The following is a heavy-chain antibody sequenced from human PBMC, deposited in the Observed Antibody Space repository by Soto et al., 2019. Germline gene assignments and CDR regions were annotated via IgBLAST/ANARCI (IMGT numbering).Heavy chain of an antibody. J-gene: IGHJ4*02. CDR3: ARGYRQSGDSSSWVFDY. Sequence: QVQLRESGPGLVKPSQTLSLTCTVSGGSINSGGYYWTWIRQHPGKGLEWIGYMYYSGSTYYNPFLRSRVIISADASENHFSLKLSSVTAADTAVYFCARGYRQSGDSSSWVFDYWGQGTLVNVSS. CDR1: GGSINSGGYY. CDR2: MYYSGST. V-gene: IGHV4-31*03. D-gene: IGHD6-13*01.